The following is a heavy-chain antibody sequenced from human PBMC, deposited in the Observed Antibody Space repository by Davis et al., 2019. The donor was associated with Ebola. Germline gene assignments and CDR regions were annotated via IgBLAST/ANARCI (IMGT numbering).Heavy chain of an antibody. Sequence: GESLKISCAASGFTFSSYAMHWVRQAPGKGLEWVAVISYDGSNKYYADSVKGRFTISRDNSKNTLYLQMNSLRAEDTAVYYCARDPPYGDYHFDYWGQGTLVTVSS. V-gene: IGHV3-30-3*01. D-gene: IGHD4-17*01. J-gene: IGHJ4*02. CDR2: ISYDGSNK. CDR3: ARDPPYGDYHFDY. CDR1: GFTFSSYA.